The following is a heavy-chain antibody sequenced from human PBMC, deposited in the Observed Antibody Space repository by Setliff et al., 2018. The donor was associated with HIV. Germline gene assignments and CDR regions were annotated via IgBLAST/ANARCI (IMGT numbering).Heavy chain of an antibody. D-gene: IGHD6-25*01. CDR1: GVTVSDVW. J-gene: IGHJ4*02. CDR3: TTDSHIGGTWHYFDK. CDR2: MSRNFDGGAT. V-gene: IGHV3-15*01. Sequence: PGGSLRLSCAASGVTVSDVWMSWVRQAPGKGLAWVGRMSRNFDGGATDYAAPVKGRFTISRDDSHNTLYLQMNSLTTEDTAVYYCTTDSHIGGTWHYFDKWGQGALVTVSS.